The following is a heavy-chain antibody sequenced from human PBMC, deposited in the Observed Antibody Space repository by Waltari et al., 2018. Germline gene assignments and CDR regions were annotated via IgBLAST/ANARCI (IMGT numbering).Heavy chain of an antibody. CDR1: GFTFSSYS. J-gene: IGHJ3*02. V-gene: IGHV3-21*01. Sequence: EVQLVESGGGLVKPGGSLRLSCAASGFTFSSYSMNWVRQAPGKGLEWVSSISSSSSYIYYADSVKGRFTISRDNAKNSLYLQMNSLRAEDTAVYYCARDGLVAATHDAFDIWGQGTMVTVSS. CDR2: ISSSSSYI. D-gene: IGHD2-15*01. CDR3: ARDGLVAATHDAFDI.